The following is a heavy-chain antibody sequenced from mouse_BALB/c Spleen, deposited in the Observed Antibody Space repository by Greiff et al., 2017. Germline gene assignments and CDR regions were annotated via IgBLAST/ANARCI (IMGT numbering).Heavy chain of an antibody. J-gene: IGHJ4*01. CDR1: GYSFTGYY. Sequence: LVKTGASVKISCKASGYSFTGYYMHWVKQSHGKSLEWIGYISCYNGATSYNQKFKGKATFTVDTSSSTAYMQFNSLTSEDSAVYYCARWSSGYFDAMDYWGQGTSVTVSS. CDR2: ISCYNGAT. CDR3: ARWSSGYFDAMDY. D-gene: IGHD3-1*01. V-gene: IGHV1S34*01.